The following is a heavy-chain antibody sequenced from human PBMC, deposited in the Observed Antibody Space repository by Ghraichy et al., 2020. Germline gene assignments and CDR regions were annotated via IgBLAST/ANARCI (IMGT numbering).Heavy chain of an antibody. CDR3: ARAMHPCYYDSSGYLSDAFDI. V-gene: IGHV4-30-2*01. Sequence: SETLSLTCAVSGGSISSGGYSWSWIRQPPGKGLEWIGYIYHSGSTYYNPSLKSRVTISVDRSKNQFSLKLSSVTAADTAVYYCARAMHPCYYDSSGYLSDAFDIWGQGTMVTVSS. J-gene: IGHJ3*02. CDR2: IYHSGST. D-gene: IGHD3-22*01. CDR1: GGSISSGGYS.